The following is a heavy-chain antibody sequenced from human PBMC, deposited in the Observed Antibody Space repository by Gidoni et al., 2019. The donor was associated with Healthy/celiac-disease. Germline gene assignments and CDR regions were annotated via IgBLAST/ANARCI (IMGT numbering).Heavy chain of an antibody. CDR2: IAYDGSNK. D-gene: IGHD3-16*01. CDR3: ARDGGDGYNHDAFDI. CDR1: GFTFSSYA. J-gene: IGHJ3*02. Sequence: QVQLVESGGGVVQPGRSLRLSCAASGFTFSSYAMHWVRQAPGKGLEWVAVIAYDGSNKYYADSVKGRFTISRDNSKNTLYLQMNSLRAEDTAVYYCARDGGDGYNHDAFDIWGQGTMVTVSS. V-gene: IGHV3-30-3*01.